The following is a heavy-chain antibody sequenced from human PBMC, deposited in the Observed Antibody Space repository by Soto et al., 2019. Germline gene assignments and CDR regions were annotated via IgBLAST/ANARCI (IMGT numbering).Heavy chain of an antibody. J-gene: IGHJ5*02. CDR2: IYWDDDK. V-gene: IGHV2-5*02. CDR3: AHSGGSGSYRWFDP. CDR1: GFSLSTSGVG. D-gene: IGHD1-26*01. Sequence: QITLKESGPTLVKPTQTLTLTCTFSGFSLSTSGVGVGWIRQPPGKALEWLALIYWDDDKRDSPSLKSRLTITKDTSKSQVVLIMTNMDPVDTATYYCAHSGGSGSYRWFDPWGQGILVTVSS.